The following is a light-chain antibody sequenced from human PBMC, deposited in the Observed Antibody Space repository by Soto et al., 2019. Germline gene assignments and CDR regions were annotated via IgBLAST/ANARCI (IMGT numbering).Light chain of an antibody. V-gene: IGLV1-40*01. CDR3: QSYDSSLSGSEV. CDR2: GNG. CDR1: SSNIGADHD. Sequence: QSVLTQPPSVSGAPGQRVTISCTGSSSNIGADHDVHWYQHLPGTAPKLLIYGNGNRPSGVPDRFSGSKSGTSASLAITGLQAEDEADYYCQSYDSSLSGSEVFGTGTKVTDL. J-gene: IGLJ1*01.